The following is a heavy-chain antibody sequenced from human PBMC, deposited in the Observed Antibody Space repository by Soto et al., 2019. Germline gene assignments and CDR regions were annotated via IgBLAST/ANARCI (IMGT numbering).Heavy chain of an antibody. CDR1: GGTFNKYA. CDR2: IIPVYGTP. V-gene: IGHV1-69*01. J-gene: IGHJ6*02. Sequence: QVQLERSGAEVKKPGSSLKVSCKATGGTFNKYAISWVRQAPGQGLEWMAGIIPVYGTPNYAQRFQDRVTIVADESTTTAYMEVNSLRSEDTAIYYCSIVTAYGMDVWGPGTTVIVSS. CDR3: SIVTAYGMDV. D-gene: IGHD2-15*01.